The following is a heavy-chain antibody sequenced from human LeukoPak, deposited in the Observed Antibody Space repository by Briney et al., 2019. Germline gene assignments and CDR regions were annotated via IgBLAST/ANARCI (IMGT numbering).Heavy chain of an antibody. CDR3: ARDEEMATTGTWFDP. J-gene: IGHJ5*02. D-gene: IGHD5-24*01. CDR2: ISAYNGNT. V-gene: IGHV1-18*01. CDR1: GYTFTSYG. Sequence: ASVKVSCKASGYTFTSYGISWVRQAPGQGLEWMGWISAYNGNTNYAQKLQGRVTMTTDTSTSTAYMELRSLRSDDTAVYYCARDEEMATTGTWFDPWGQGTLVTVSS.